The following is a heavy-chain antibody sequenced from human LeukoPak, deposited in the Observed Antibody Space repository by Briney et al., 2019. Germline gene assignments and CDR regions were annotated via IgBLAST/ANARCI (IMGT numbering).Heavy chain of an antibody. CDR3: ARGPDYMDV. V-gene: IGHV1-24*01. CDR1: GYTLTELS. Sequence: VASVKVSCKVSGYTLTELSMHWVRQAPGKGLEWMGGFDPEDGETIYAQKFQGRVTITADESTSTAYMELSSLRSEDTVVYYCARGPDYMDVWGKGTTVTISS. J-gene: IGHJ6*03. CDR2: FDPEDGET.